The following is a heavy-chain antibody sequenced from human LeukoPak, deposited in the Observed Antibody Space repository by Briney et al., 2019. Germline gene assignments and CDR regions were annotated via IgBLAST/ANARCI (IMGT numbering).Heavy chain of an antibody. Sequence: ASVKVSCKASGYTFTIYYMHWVRQAPGQGREGMGIINPSGGSTSYAQKFQGRVTMTRDTSTSTVYMELSSLRSEDTAVYYCARERGIAVSNRRESYFEYWGQGTLVTVSS. CDR3: ARERGIAVSNRRESYFEY. J-gene: IGHJ4*02. CDR1: GYTFTIYY. V-gene: IGHV1-46*01. CDR2: INPSGGST. D-gene: IGHD6-19*01.